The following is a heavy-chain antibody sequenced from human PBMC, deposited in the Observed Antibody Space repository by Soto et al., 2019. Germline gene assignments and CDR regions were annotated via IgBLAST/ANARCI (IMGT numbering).Heavy chain of an antibody. CDR3: ARGPTLPSWGYFDY. D-gene: IGHD3-16*01. Sequence: EVQLVESGGGLVQPGGSLRLSCAASGFTVSSNYMSWVRQAPGKGLEWVSVIYSGGSTYYAASVKGRFTISRHNSKNTLYLQMNSLRAEDTAVYYCARGPTLPSWGYFDYWGQGTLVTVSS. V-gene: IGHV3-53*04. CDR1: GFTVSSNY. J-gene: IGHJ4*02. CDR2: IYSGGST.